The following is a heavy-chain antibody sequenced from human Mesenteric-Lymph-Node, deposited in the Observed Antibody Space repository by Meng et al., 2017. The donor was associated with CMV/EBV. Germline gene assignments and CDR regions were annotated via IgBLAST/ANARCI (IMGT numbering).Heavy chain of an antibody. J-gene: IGHJ4*02. CDR1: GSFSGYY. Sequence: GSFSGYYWSWIRQPPGKGLEWIGEINHSGSTNYNPSIKSRVTISVDTSKNQFSLKLSSVTEADTAVYYCARSRYYYDSSGYAYYFDYWGQGTLVTVSS. D-gene: IGHD3-22*01. CDR3: ARSRYYYDSSGYAYYFDY. CDR2: INHSGST. V-gene: IGHV4-34*01.